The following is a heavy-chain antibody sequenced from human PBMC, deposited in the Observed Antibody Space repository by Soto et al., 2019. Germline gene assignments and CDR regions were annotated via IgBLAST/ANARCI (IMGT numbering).Heavy chain of an antibody. CDR1: GGTFSSYT. Sequence: QVQLVQSGAEVKKPGSSVKVSCKASGGTFSSYTISWVRQAPGQGIEWMGRIIPILGIANYAQKFQGRVTITADKSTSTAYMELSRRRSEDTAVYYCARDVGYCTNGVCYGYWGQGTLVTVSS. D-gene: IGHD2-8*01. V-gene: IGHV1-69*08. CDR2: IIPILGIA. CDR3: ARDVGYCTNGVCYGY. J-gene: IGHJ4*02.